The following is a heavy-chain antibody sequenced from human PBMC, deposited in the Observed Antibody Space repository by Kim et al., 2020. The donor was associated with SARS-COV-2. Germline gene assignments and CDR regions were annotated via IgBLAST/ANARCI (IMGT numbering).Heavy chain of an antibody. CDR3: ARDQWRLGRRYFGL. D-gene: IGHD3-16*01. Sequence: GGSLRLSCEGSGFPFRNHGIHWIRQAPGRGLEWIAVIWYDGSNKFYADSVKGRFTVARDNSKSTTHLQMDSLGGKDTGVYYCARDQWRLGRRYFGLLGRG. CDR1: GFPFRNHG. V-gene: IGHV3-33*01. J-gene: IGHJ2*01. CDR2: IWYDGSNK.